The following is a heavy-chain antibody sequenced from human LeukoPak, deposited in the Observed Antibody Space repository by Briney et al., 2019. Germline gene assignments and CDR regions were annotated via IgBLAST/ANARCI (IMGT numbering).Heavy chain of an antibody. V-gene: IGHV3-74*01. J-gene: IGHJ4*02. Sequence: GGSLRLSCEASGFTFSTYWMSWVRQAPGKGLVWVSRINSDGSSTSYADSVRGRFTISRDNSKNTLYLQMNSLRAEDTAVYYCARDLRSSGYYAFDYWGQGTLVTVSS. CDR3: ARDLRSSGYYAFDY. CDR1: GFTFSTYW. CDR2: INSDGSST. D-gene: IGHD3-22*01.